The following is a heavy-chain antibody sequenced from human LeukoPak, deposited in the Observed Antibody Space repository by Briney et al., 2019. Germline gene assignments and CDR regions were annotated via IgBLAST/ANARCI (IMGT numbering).Heavy chain of an antibody. CDR1: GYTFTGYY. CDR3: ARGRSRPAPPFTNFGVVKYYYVDY. Sequence: GASVKVSCKASGYTFTGYYMHWVRQAPGQGLEWMGWINPNSGGTNYAQKLQGRVTITRNTSISTAYMELSSLRSEDTAVYYCARGRSRPAPPFTNFGVVKYYYVDYWGQGTLVTVSS. CDR2: INPNSGGT. J-gene: IGHJ4*02. D-gene: IGHD3-3*01. V-gene: IGHV1-2*02.